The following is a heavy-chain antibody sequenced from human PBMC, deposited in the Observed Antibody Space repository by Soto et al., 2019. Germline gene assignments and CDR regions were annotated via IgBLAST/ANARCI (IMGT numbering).Heavy chain of an antibody. Sequence: PSETLSLTCTVSGGSITGYYWSWIRQPPGKGLEWIGYIYYSGSTYYNPSLKSRVTISVDTSKNQFSLKLSSVTAADTAVYYCARDPIVGATTEGSDYWGQGTLVTVSS. D-gene: IGHD1-26*01. CDR2: IYYSGST. J-gene: IGHJ4*02. CDR3: ARDPIVGATTEGSDY. V-gene: IGHV4-30-4*08. CDR1: GGSITGYY.